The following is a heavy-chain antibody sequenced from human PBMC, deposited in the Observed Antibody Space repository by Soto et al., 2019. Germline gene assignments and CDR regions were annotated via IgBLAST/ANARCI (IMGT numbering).Heavy chain of an antibody. Sequence: QVQLVQAGGEVKKPGSSVKGSCKATGYTFTSYGVSWVRQAPGQGLEWMGWSRAYNGYTNYAQKFQGIVTITPETSTSTADLELRSLISDDTSVYYCARASDGYRSGWYVGYFDYGGQGTQVPVSS. J-gene: IGHJ4*02. CDR2: SRAYNGYT. D-gene: IGHD6-19*01. V-gene: IGHV1-18*04. CDR3: ARASDGYRSGWYVGYFDY. CDR1: GYTFTSYG.